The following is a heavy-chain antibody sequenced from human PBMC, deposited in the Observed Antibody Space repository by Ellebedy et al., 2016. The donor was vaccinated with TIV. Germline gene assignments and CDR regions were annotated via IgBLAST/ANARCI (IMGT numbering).Heavy chain of an antibody. D-gene: IGHD1-26*01. V-gene: IGHV3-21*01. J-gene: IGHJ3*02. CDR1: GFTFSNYN. Sequence: PGGSLRLSCVASGFTFSNYNMNWVRQPPGKGLEWVSSIRSTSSDKYYAESVKGRFTISRDNAKNTLYLQMNSLRAEDTAVFYCAKGSGSYSYDAFDIWGQGTMVTVSS. CDR2: IRSTSSDK. CDR3: AKGSGSYSYDAFDI.